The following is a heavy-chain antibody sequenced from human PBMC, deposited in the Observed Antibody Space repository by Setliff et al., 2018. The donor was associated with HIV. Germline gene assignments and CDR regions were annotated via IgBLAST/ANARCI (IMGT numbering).Heavy chain of an antibody. J-gene: IGHJ6*03. V-gene: IGHV4-39*07. CDR3: ARGFSGDYLFTGYLDV. CDR1: GASTSSNTYS. D-gene: IGHD3-22*01. CDR2: FYYSGIT. Sequence: SETLSLTCTVAGASTSSNTYSGVWIRQPPGKGLEWIGSFYYSGITYYNRSLKSRVTISVDTSKNQFSLKLSSVTAADTAFYYCARGFSGDYLFTGYLDVWGKGTTVTVSS.